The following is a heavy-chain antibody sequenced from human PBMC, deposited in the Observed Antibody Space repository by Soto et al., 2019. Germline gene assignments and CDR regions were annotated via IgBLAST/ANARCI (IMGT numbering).Heavy chain of an antibody. D-gene: IGHD3-3*01. J-gene: IGHJ3*02. Sequence: SVKVSCKXSGGTFSSYAISWVRQAPGQGLEWMGGIIPIFGTANYAQKFQGRVTITADESTSTAYMELSSLRSEDTAVYYCASHRWSGLSFDAFDIWGQGTMVTVSS. CDR1: GGTFSSYA. CDR2: IIPIFGTA. CDR3: ASHRWSGLSFDAFDI. V-gene: IGHV1-69*13.